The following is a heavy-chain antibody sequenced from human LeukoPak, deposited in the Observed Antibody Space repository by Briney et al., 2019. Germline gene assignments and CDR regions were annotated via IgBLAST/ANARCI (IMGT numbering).Heavy chain of an antibody. CDR3: ARGPKYYYGSGSYYND. J-gene: IGHJ4*02. V-gene: IGHV1-2*02. CDR1: GYTFTGYY. CDR2: INPKSGGT. D-gene: IGHD3-10*01. Sequence: ASVKVSCKASGYTFTGYYMHWVRQAPGQGREWMGWINPKSGGTNYAQKFQGRVTMTRDTSISTAYMEMSRLRSDDTAVYYCARGPKYYYGSGSYYNDWGQGTLVTVSS.